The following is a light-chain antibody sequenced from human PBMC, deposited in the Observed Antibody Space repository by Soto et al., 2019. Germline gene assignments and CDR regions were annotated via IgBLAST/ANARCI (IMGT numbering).Light chain of an antibody. CDR3: SSYTSISTRL. Sequence: QSALTQPASVSGSPGQLITISCTGTSSDVGGYNYVSWYQQHPGKAPKVMIYDVSNRPSGVSNRFSGSKSGNTASLTISGLQAEDEADYYCSSYTSISTRLFGGGTKLTVL. V-gene: IGLV2-14*01. J-gene: IGLJ2*01. CDR1: SSDVGGYNY. CDR2: DVS.